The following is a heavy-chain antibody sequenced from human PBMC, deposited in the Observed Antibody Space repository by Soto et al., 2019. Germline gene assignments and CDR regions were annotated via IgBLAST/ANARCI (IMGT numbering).Heavy chain of an antibody. V-gene: IGHV3-66*04. CDR3: VLQPTIINWFDP. J-gene: IGHJ5*02. Sequence: GGSLRLSCAASGFTVSSNYMSWVRQAPGKGLEWVSVIYSGGSTYYADSVKGRFTISRDNSKNTLYLQMNSLRAEDTAVYYCVLQPTIINWFDPWGQGTLVTVSS. CDR2: IYSGGST. CDR1: GFTVSSNY.